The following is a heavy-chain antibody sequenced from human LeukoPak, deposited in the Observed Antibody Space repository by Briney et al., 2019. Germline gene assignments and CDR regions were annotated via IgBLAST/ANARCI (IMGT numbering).Heavy chain of an antibody. D-gene: IGHD6-19*01. V-gene: IGHV3-74*03. CDR2: INSDGYSI. Sequence: PGGSLRLSCTASPFTFSGYWVHWVRQAPGKGLVWVSRINSDGYSITYADSVKGRFTISRDNAKNTLYLQMNSLIVEDTAVYFCARAGYSSGFDSWGQGTLVTVSS. J-gene: IGHJ5*01. CDR3: ARAGYSSGFDS. CDR1: PFTFSGYW.